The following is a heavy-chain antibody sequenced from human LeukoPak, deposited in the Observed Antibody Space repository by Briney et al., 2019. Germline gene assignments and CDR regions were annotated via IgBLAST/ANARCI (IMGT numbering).Heavy chain of an antibody. CDR1: GFTFNTYS. CDR3: AKDSRTYFKWLDP. CDR2: IFSSSTYI. D-gene: IGHD6-13*01. J-gene: IGHJ5*02. V-gene: IGHV3-21*03. Sequence: GGSLRLSCAASGFTFNTYSMNWVRQAPGKGLEWVSFIFSSSTYIYYTDSVKGRFTISRDNARNSLYLQMDNLRAEDTGVYYCAKDSRTYFKWLDPWGQGTLVTVSS.